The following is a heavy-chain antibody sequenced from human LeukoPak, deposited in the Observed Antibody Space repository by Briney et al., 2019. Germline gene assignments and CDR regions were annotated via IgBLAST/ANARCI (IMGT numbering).Heavy chain of an antibody. CDR3: ARDGAFIGPHWWFDL. V-gene: IGHV3-7*01. J-gene: IGHJ2*01. Sequence: GGSLRLSCAASGFTFSLYWMSWARQAPGKGLEWVANIKQDGSEKYYVDSVKGRFTISRDNAKNSLYLQMNSLTAEDTAIYYCARDGAFIGPHWWFDLWGRGTLVTVSS. CDR2: IKQDGSEK. CDR1: GFTFSLYW. D-gene: IGHD3-16*01.